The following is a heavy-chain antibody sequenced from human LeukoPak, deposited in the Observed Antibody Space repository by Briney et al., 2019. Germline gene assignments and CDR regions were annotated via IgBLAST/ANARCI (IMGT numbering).Heavy chain of an antibody. CDR3: VKHSAPVLAAARFDY. Sequence: GGPLRLSCAASGFTFSSYAMSWVRQAPGKGLEWVSVISGSGTNTYYADSVKGRFTISRDNSKNTLYLQMNSLRAEDTALYYCVKHSAPVLAAARFDYWGQGNLVTVPS. CDR1: GFTFSSYA. J-gene: IGHJ4*02. CDR2: ISGSGTNT. D-gene: IGHD2-2*01. V-gene: IGHV3-23*01.